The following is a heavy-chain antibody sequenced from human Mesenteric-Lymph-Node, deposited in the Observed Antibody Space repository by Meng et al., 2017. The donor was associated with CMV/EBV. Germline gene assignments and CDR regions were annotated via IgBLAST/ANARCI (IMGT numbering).Heavy chain of an antibody. J-gene: IGHJ4*02. V-gene: IGHV4-39*07. D-gene: IGHD3-22*01. CDR1: GGSISSSSYY. CDR2: IYYDGST. CDR3: ARAPFNYFDSSGDPPDY. Sequence: SETLSLTCTVSGGSISSSSYYWGWIRQPPGKGLEWIGNIYYDGSTYYNPSLKSRLVISVDTSRNQFSLKLSSVTAADTAVYYCARAPFNYFDSSGDPPDYWGQGTLVTVSS.